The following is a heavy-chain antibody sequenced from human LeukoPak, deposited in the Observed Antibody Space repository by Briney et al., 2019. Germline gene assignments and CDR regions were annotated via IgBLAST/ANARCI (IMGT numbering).Heavy chain of an antibody. CDR1: GFTFSSYS. Sequence: GGSLRLSCAASGFTFSSYSMNWVRQAPGKGLEWVSSISSSSSYIYYADSVKGRFTISRDNAKNSLYLQMNSLRAEDTAVYYCARDWAGLRFLEWFPGAFDIWGQGTMVTVSS. V-gene: IGHV3-21*01. CDR2: ISSSSSYI. CDR3: ARDWAGLRFLEWFPGAFDI. J-gene: IGHJ3*02. D-gene: IGHD3-3*01.